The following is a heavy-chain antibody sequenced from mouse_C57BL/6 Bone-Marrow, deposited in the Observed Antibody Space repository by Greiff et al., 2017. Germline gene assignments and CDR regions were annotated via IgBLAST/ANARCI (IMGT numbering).Heavy chain of an antibody. J-gene: IGHJ2*01. CDR1: GYTFTSYT. D-gene: IGHD2-1*01. V-gene: IGHV1-4*01. CDR3: ARVYYGNYDY. CDR2: INPSSGYT. Sequence: QVQLKQSGAELARPGASVKMSCKASGYTFTSYTMNWVKQRPGQGLEWIGYINPSSGYTKYNQKFKDKATLTADKSSSTAYMQLSSLTSEDSAVYYCARVYYGNYDYWGQGTTLTVSS.